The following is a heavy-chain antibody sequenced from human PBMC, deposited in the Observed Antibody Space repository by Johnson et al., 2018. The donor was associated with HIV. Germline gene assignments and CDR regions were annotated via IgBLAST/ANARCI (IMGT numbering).Heavy chain of an antibody. Sequence: VLLVESGGGVVQPGGSLRLSCAASGFTISSYWMSWVRQAPGKGLEWVANIKEDGSAKYYVDSVRGRFTISRDNSKNTLYLQMNSLRAEDTAVYYCARDLDTAMVTCAFDIWGQGTMVTVSS. V-gene: IGHV3-7*01. J-gene: IGHJ3*02. D-gene: IGHD5-18*01. CDR2: IKEDGSAK. CDR3: ARDLDTAMVTCAFDI. CDR1: GFTISSYW.